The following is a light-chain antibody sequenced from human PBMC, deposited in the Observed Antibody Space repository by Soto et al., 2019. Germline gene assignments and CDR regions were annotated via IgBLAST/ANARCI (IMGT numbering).Light chain of an antibody. Sequence: EIVLTQSPATLSLSPGERATLSCRASQSISSHLAWYQQKPGQAPRLLIYGASNRATGIPARFSGSGSGTDFTLTISSLETEDFAVYYCQQRINWPLTFGGGTKVEIK. CDR1: QSISSH. J-gene: IGKJ4*01. CDR3: QQRINWPLT. CDR2: GAS. V-gene: IGKV3-11*01.